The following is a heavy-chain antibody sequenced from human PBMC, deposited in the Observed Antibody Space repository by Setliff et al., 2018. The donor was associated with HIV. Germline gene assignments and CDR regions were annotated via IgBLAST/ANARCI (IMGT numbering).Heavy chain of an antibody. V-gene: IGHV3-74*01. J-gene: IGHJ6*03. D-gene: IGHD6-19*01. CDR3: ARIPGYSSGWVNYYYMDV. CDR2: INTDGSNT. CDR1: GFNFRDYY. Sequence: PGGSLRLSCAASGFNFRDYYMTWIRQAPGKGLEWVSYINTDGSNTSYADSVKGRFTISRDNAKNTLYLQMNSLGAEDTAVYYCARIPGYSSGWVNYYYMDVWGKGTTVTVSS.